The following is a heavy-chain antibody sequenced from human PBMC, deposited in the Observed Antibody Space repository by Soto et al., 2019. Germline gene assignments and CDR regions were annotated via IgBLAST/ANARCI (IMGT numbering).Heavy chain of an antibody. Sequence: WASVKVSCKASGGTFSSYTISWVRQAPGQGLEWMGRIIPILGIANYAQKFQGRVTITADKSTSTAYMELSSLRSEDTAVYYCARYRGYGDRNYYYYYYMDVWGKGTTVTSP. V-gene: IGHV1-69*02. CDR1: GGTFSSYT. D-gene: IGHD4-17*01. CDR2: IIPILGIA. J-gene: IGHJ6*03. CDR3: ARYRGYGDRNYYYYYYMDV.